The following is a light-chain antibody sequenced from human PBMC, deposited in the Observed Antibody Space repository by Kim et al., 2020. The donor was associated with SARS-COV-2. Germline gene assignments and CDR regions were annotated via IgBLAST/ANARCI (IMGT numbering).Light chain of an antibody. CDR2: AAS. J-gene: IGKJ2*01. CDR1: PNIGTY. V-gene: IGKV1-39*01. Sequence: ASVGDRVTITCRANPNIGTYLNWYQHKAGKAPQLLIYAASSLRSGVPSRFSGSGSGTDFTLTISSLQPDDFATYYCQQSYSTPLHTFGQGTKLEI. CDR3: QQSYSTPLHT.